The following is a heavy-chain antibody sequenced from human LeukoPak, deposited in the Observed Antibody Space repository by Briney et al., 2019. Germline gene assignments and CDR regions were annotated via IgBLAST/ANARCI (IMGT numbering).Heavy chain of an antibody. J-gene: IGHJ6*03. D-gene: IGHD3-16*01. CDR3: ATGGGGSELGEGEGYFHYYYMDV. CDR1: GFIMSNNG. Sequence: PGGSLRLSCAASGFIMSNNGMHWVRQAPGKGLEWVAFSGYDGTKIFYADSVRGRLTISRDNSKNTLFLQMNSLRPEDTAVYYCATGGGGSELGEGEGYFHYYYMDVWGKGTTVSVSS. V-gene: IGHV3-30*02. CDR2: SGYDGTKI.